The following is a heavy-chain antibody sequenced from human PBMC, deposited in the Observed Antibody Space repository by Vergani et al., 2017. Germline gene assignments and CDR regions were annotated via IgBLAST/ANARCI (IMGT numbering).Heavy chain of an antibody. V-gene: IGHV5-51*01. D-gene: IGHD6-13*01. CDR2: IYPGDSDT. CDR3: AITGYSSSPYYYYGMDV. Sequence: EVQLVQSGAEVKKPGESLKISCKGSGYSFTSYWIGWVRQMPGKGLEWMGIIYPGDSDTRYSPSFQGQVTSSADKSISTAYLQWSSLKASDTAMYYCAITGYSSSPYYYYGMDVWGQGTTVTVSS. CDR1: GYSFTSYW. J-gene: IGHJ6*02.